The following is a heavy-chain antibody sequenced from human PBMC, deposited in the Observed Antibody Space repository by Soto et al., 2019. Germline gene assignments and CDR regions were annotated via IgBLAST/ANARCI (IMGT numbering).Heavy chain of an antibody. D-gene: IGHD2-2*01. J-gene: IGHJ6*02. V-gene: IGHV5-10-1*01. CDR2: IDPSDSYT. Sequence: GESLKISCKGSGYSFTSYWISWVRQMPGKGLEWMGRIDPSDSYTNYSPSFQGHVTISADKSISTAYLQWSSLKASDTAMYYCASLSVFSRYCSSKSCYQAGVGYYYGMDVWGQGTTVTVSS. CDR3: ASLSVFSRYCSSKSCYQAGVGYYYGMDV. CDR1: GYSFTSYW.